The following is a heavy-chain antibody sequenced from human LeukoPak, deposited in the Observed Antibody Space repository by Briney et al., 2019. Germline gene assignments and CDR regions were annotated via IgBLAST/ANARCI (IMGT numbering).Heavy chain of an antibody. CDR2: ISSSSSYI. Sequence: GGSLRLSCAASGFTFSSYSMNWVRQAPGKGLEWVSSISSSSSYIYYADSVKGRFTISRDNAKNSLYLQMNSLRAEDTAVYYCARDPAIVVVPAAIHRPDAFDIWGQGTMVTVSS. J-gene: IGHJ3*02. V-gene: IGHV3-21*01. CDR1: GFTFSSYS. CDR3: ARDPAIVVVPAAIHRPDAFDI. D-gene: IGHD2-2*01.